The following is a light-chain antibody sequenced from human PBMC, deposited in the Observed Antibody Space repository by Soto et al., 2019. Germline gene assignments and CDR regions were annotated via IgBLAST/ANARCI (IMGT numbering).Light chain of an antibody. CDR3: QQLNSYPRT. CDR1: QGISSW. CDR2: AAS. J-gene: IGKJ1*01. V-gene: IGKV1-12*01. Sequence: IQMTHSPSSVSASVLYRVTITFRASQGISSWLAWYQRKPGKAPKLLIYAASSLQSGVPSRFSGSGSGTDFTLTISSLQPEDFATYYCQQLNSYPRTFGQGTKVDIK.